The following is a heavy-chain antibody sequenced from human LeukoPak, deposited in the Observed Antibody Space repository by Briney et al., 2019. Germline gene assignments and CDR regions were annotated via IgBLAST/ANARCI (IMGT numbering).Heavy chain of an antibody. CDR3: ARVCGCVVDH. D-gene: IGHD2-21*01. J-gene: IGHJ4*02. Sequence: PSETLSLTCTVSGGSISSGDYYWSWIRQPPGKGLEWIGYIYYSGNTYYNPSLKSRVTISLDTSKKQLSLKVSSVTAADTAVYYCARVCGCVVDHWGQGTLVTVSS. CDR2: IYYSGNT. CDR1: GGSISSGDYY. V-gene: IGHV4-30-4*01.